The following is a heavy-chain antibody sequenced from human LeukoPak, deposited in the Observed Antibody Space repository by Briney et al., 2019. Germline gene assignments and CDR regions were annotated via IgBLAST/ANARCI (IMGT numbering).Heavy chain of an antibody. CDR1: GSTFSSYG. CDR2: ISYDGSNK. D-gene: IGHD3-16*02. CDR3: AKDHPRRGYYDYVWGSYRSRYYFDY. Sequence: GGSLRLSCAASGSTFSSYGMHWVRQAPGKGLEWVAVISYDGSNKYYADSVKGRFTISRDNSKNTLYLQMNSLRAEDTAVYYCAKDHPRRGYYDYVWGSYRSRYYFDYWGQGTLVTVSS. J-gene: IGHJ4*02. V-gene: IGHV3-30*18.